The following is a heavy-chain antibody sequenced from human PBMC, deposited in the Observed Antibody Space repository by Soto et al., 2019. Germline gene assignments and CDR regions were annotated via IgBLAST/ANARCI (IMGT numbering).Heavy chain of an antibody. CDR3: ARLGFRAAADAMDV. V-gene: IGHV4-39*01. D-gene: IGHD6-13*01. CDR2: VYYSGST. J-gene: IGHJ6*02. CDR1: GGSISSSSYY. Sequence: SETLCLTCTVSGGSISSSSYYWGWIRKPPGKGLEWIGSVYYSGSTYYNPSLKSRVTISVDTSKNQFSLKLSSVTAADTAVYYCARLGFRAAADAMDVWGQGTTVTVSS.